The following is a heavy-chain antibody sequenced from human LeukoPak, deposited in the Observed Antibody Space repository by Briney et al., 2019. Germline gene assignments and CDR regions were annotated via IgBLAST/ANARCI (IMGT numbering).Heavy chain of an antibody. CDR2: INHGGGT. J-gene: IGHJ4*02. CDR3: ARDSSSGWGGGYFDS. V-gene: IGHV4-34*01. Sequence: SETLSLTCSVFGGSFSGYSWAWIRQPPGKGLEWIGEINHGGGTSYIPSLKSRVTISVDTSKNHFSLRLTSVTAADTAVYYCARDSSSGWGGGYFDSWGQGTLVSVSS. D-gene: IGHD6-19*01. CDR1: GGSFSGYS.